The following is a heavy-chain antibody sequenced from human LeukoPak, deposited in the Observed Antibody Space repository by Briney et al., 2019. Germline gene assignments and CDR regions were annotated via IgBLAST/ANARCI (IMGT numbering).Heavy chain of an antibody. CDR2: ISGSGGTT. CDR3: TKALFGGMTV. D-gene: IGHD3-10*01. CDR1: GFTFSTYG. Sequence: PGGSLRLSCAASGFTFSTYGMSWVCQAPGKGLECVSGISGSGGTTYYADSVKGRFTISRDNSKNTVSMQLDSLRVDDTAIYYCTKALFGGMTVWGQGTTVTVSS. V-gene: IGHV3-23*01. J-gene: IGHJ6*02.